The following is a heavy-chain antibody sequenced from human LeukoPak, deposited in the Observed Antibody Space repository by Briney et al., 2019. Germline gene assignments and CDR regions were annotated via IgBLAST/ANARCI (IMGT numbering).Heavy chain of an antibody. CDR2: ISSSSSTI. D-gene: IGHD3-16*01. Sequence: GGSLRLSCVASGFTLSLYSMSWVRQAPGKGLEWISYISSSSSTIYYADSVKGRFTISRDNAKNSLYLQMSSLRDEDTAVYYCARSGSGGLDWGQGTLVTVSS. J-gene: IGHJ4*02. CDR3: ARSGSGGLD. CDR1: GFTLSLYS. V-gene: IGHV3-48*02.